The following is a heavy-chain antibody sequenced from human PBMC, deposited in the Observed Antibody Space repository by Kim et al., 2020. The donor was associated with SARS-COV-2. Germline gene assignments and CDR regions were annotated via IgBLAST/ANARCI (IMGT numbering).Heavy chain of an antibody. D-gene: IGHD2-2*01. CDR1: GFAFTNYA. V-gene: IGHV3-23*01. CDR3: AKAPPPYCRAVRCYPFD. CDR2: STAGGTAT. Sequence: GGSLRLSCAASGFAFTNYAMNWVRQAPEKGLEWVSSSTAGGTATYHADSVKGRFTISRDDSKNTLYLQMNNLRTEDTAVYYCAKAPPPYCRAVRCYPFD. J-gene: IGHJ4*01.